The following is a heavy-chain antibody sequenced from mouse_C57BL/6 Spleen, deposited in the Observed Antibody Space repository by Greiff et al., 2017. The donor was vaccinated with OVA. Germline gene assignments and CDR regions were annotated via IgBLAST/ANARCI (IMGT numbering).Heavy chain of an antibody. J-gene: IGHJ4*01. CDR2: IWSGGST. Sequence: VQLKESGPGLVQPSQSLSITCTVSGFSLTSYGVHWVRQSPGKGLEWLGVIWSGGSTDYNAAFISRLSISKDNSKSQVFFKMNSLQSDDTARYYCARNANYGSSYAMDYWGQGTSVTVSS. CDR1: GFSLTSYG. D-gene: IGHD1-1*01. CDR3: ARNANYGSSYAMDY. V-gene: IGHV2-2*01.